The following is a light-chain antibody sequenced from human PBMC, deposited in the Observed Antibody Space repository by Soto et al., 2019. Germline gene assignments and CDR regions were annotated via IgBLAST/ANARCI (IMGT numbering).Light chain of an antibody. CDR2: GAS. CDR1: QSVSIN. Sequence: EIVRTQAPATLSVSPGERATLSCRASQSVSINLAWYQQKPGQAPRLHIYGASTRDNDIPARFSGSGSGTEFTLTISSLQSEDFAVYYCQHYNNWPRTFGQGTKVEI. CDR3: QHYNNWPRT. V-gene: IGKV3-15*01. J-gene: IGKJ1*01.